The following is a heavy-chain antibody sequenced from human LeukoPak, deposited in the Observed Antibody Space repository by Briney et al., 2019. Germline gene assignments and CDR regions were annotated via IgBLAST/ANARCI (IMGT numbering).Heavy chain of an antibody. D-gene: IGHD6-13*01. Sequence: GGSLRLSCAASEFTFSSHAMSWVRQAPGKGLEWFSAITSGSGSNVYYTDSLKGRFTISRDNSKNTLYLQMNSLRAEDTAVYYCARHGSWSFDYWGQGTLVTVSA. CDR2: ITSGSGSNV. CDR3: ARHGSWSFDY. V-gene: IGHV3-23*01. J-gene: IGHJ4*02. CDR1: EFTFSSHA.